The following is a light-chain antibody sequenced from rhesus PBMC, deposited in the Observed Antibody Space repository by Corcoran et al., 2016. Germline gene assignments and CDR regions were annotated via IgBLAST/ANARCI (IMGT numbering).Light chain of an antibody. CDR3: VQAIAFPLT. J-gene: IGKJ4*01. V-gene: IGKV2-72*02. CDR1: QSLLHSNGNTY. Sequence: DIVMTQTPLSLPITPGEPASISCRSSQSLLHSNGNTYLHWYLPQPGQSPQLLISGGSTSASGVPERCSGSGSGTDFTLKISKVEAEDVGVYYCVQAIAFPLTFGGGTKVELK. CDR2: GGS.